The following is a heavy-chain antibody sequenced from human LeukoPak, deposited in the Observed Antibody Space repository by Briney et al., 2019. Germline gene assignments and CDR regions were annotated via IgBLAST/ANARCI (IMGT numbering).Heavy chain of an antibody. CDR1: GFTFTNYA. Sequence: GGSLRLSCAASGFTFTNYAMTWVRQAPGKGLEWVSTISTSGISTYYADSVKGRFSISRDNSKNTLYLQMNSLRAEDTAVYYCARAAPSNSADYWGQGTLVTVSS. D-gene: IGHD6-6*01. J-gene: IGHJ4*02. V-gene: IGHV3-23*01. CDR2: ISTSGIST. CDR3: ARAAPSNSADY.